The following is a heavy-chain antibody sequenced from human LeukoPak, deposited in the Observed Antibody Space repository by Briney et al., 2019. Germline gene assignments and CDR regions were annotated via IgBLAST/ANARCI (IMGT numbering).Heavy chain of an antibody. CDR1: GGTFSSYA. Sequence: ASVKVSCKASGGTFSSYAISWVRQAPGQGLEWMGIINPSGGSTSYAQKFQGRVTMTRDTSTSTVYMELSSLRSEDTAVYYCARAGQGFYYYYGMDVWGQGTTVTVSS. J-gene: IGHJ6*02. CDR3: ARAGQGFYYYYGMDV. CDR2: INPSGGST. V-gene: IGHV1-46*01.